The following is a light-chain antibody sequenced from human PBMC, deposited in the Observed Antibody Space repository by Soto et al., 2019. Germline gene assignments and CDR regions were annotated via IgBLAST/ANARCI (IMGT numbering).Light chain of an antibody. J-gene: IGLJ3*02. CDR3: SAYTSSSPLWV. Sequence: QSALTQPASLSGSPGQSITISCTGTSSDVGGYNYVSWYQHHPGKAPKLMIYDVSNRPSGVSNRFSGSKSGNTASLTISGLQAEDESASYCSAYTSSSPLWVFGGGPKLTV. CDR2: DVS. V-gene: IGLV2-14*03. CDR1: SSDVGGYNY.